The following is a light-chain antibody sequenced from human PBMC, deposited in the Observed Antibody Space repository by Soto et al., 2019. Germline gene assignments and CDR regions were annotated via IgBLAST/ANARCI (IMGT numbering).Light chain of an antibody. Sequence: QSALTQPASVSGSPGQSITISCTGTSSDIAGYNYVSWYQQHPGKAPKLMISEVSNRPSGVSNRFSGSKSGNTASLTISGLQAEDEADYYCSSFTSSSTLVFGGGTKLTVL. CDR1: SSDIAGYNY. CDR2: EVS. J-gene: IGLJ2*01. CDR3: SSFTSSSTLV. V-gene: IGLV2-14*01.